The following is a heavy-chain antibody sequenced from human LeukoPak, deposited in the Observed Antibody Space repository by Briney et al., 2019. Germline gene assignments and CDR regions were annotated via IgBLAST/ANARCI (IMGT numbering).Heavy chain of an antibody. CDR2: INHSGST. Sequence: SETLSLTCTVSGGSISSSSYYWGWIRQPPGKGLEWIGEINHSGSTNYNPSLKSRVTISVDTSKNQFSLKLSSVTAADTAVYYCAGRPLVVTAETWFDPWGQGTLVTVSS. CDR1: GGSISSSSYY. V-gene: IGHV4-39*07. CDR3: AGRPLVVTAETWFDP. J-gene: IGHJ5*02. D-gene: IGHD2-21*02.